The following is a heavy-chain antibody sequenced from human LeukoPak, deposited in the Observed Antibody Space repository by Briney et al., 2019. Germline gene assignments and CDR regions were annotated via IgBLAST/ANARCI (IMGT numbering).Heavy chain of an antibody. Sequence: SETLSLTCTVSGGSISSSSYYWSWIRQPPGKGLEWIGYIYYSGSTNYNPSLKSRVTISVDTSKNQFSLKLSSVTAADTAVYYCAREGDSSGWYYLSYWGQGTLVTVSS. CDR1: GGSISSSSYY. V-gene: IGHV4-61*01. CDR3: AREGDSSGWYYLSY. J-gene: IGHJ4*02. D-gene: IGHD6-19*01. CDR2: IYYSGST.